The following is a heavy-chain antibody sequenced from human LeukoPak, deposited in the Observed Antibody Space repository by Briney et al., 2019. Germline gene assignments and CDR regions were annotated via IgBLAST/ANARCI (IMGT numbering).Heavy chain of an antibody. V-gene: IGHV4-61*02. CDR2: IHTSGST. D-gene: IGHD3-22*01. CDR3: ARDRYYYDSSGYPFDY. CDR1: GASISSSNYY. Sequence: SETLSLTCAVSGASISSSNYYWSWIRQPAGKGLEWIGRIHTSGSTNYNPSLKSRVTMSGDTSKNQFSLKLSSVTAADTAVYYCARDRYYYDSSGYPFDYWGQGTLVTVSS. J-gene: IGHJ4*02.